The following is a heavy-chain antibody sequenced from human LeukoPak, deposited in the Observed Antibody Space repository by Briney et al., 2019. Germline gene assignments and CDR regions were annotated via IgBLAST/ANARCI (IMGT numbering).Heavy chain of an antibody. CDR1: GFTFSSYG. V-gene: IGHV3-23*01. J-gene: IGHJ4*02. CDR3: PRDRGSSGWFYYFDY. D-gene: IGHD6-19*01. Sequence: GGSLRLSCAAPGFTFSSYGISWVRQAPGKGLEWVSGISGRGGSTFYADSVKGRFTISRDNSKNTVYLQMNHLDAEGTAVYYFPRDRGSSGWFYYFDYWGQGTLVTVSP. CDR2: ISGRGGST.